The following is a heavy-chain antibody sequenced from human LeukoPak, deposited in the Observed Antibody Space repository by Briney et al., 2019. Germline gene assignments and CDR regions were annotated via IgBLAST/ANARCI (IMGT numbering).Heavy chain of an antibody. CDR1: GDSVSSNSAA. CDR2: TYYRSKWYN. D-gene: IGHD5-18*01. CDR3: ASGGYSYGSYNYMDV. J-gene: IGHJ6*03. V-gene: IGHV6-1*01. Sequence: SQTLSLTCAISGDSVSSNSAAWNWIRQSPSRGLEWLGRTYYRSKWYNDCAVSVKSRITINPDTSKNQFSLQLNSATPEDTAVYYCASGGYSYGSYNYMDVWGKGTTVTVSS.